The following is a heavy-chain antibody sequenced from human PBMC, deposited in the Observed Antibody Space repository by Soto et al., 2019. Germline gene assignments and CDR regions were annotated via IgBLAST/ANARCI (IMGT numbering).Heavy chain of an antibody. CDR2: IYPGDSDT. V-gene: IGHV5-51*01. CDR1: GYSFTSYW. J-gene: IGHJ6*02. CDR3: ARSFSPYYYGSGSEFYGMDV. Sequence: GESLKISCMGSGYSFTSYWIGWVRQMPGKGLEWMGIIYPGDSDTRYSPPFQGQVTISADKSISTAYLQWSSLKASDTAMYYCARSFSPYYYGSGSEFYGMDVWGQGTTVTVSS. D-gene: IGHD3-10*01.